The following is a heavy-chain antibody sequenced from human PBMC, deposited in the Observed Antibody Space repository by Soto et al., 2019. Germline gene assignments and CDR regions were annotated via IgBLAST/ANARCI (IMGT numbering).Heavy chain of an antibody. J-gene: IGHJ6*02. CDR1: GYTFTGYY. CDR3: ARDGPYCSGGSCYEGYYYYGMDV. D-gene: IGHD2-15*01. V-gene: IGHV1-2*04. CDR2: INPNSGGT. Sequence: GASVKVSCKASGYTFTGYYMHWVRQAPGQGLEWMGWINPNSGGTNYAQKFQGWVTMTRDTSISTAYMELSRLRSDDTAVYYCARDGPYCSGGSCYEGYYYYGMDVWGQGTTVTVSS.